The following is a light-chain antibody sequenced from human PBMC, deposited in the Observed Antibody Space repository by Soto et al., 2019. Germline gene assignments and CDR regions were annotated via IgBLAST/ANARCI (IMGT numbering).Light chain of an antibody. CDR1: KGISSY. CDR2: AAS. Sequence: ALRMTQSPSSFSASTGDRVTITCRASKGISSYLAWYQQKPGKAPKLLIYAASTLQSGVPSRFSGSGSGTDFTLTISCLQSEDFATYYCQHQKTFGQGTKVEIK. CDR3: QHQKT. J-gene: IGKJ1*01. V-gene: IGKV1-8*01.